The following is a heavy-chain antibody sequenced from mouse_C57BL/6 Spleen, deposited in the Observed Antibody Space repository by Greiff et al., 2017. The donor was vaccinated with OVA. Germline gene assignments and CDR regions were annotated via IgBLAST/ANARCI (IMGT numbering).Heavy chain of an antibody. D-gene: IGHD1-1*01. CDR2: IYPGDGDT. V-gene: IGHV1-82*01. CDR3: ARMEGTTVGARY. Sequence: QVQLQQSGPELVKPGASVKISCKASGYAFSSSWMNWVKQRPGKGLEWIGRIYPGDGDTNYNGKFKGKATLTADKSSSTAYMQLSSLTSEDSAVYFCARMEGTTVGARYWGQGTTLTVSS. CDR1: GYAFSSSW. J-gene: IGHJ2*01.